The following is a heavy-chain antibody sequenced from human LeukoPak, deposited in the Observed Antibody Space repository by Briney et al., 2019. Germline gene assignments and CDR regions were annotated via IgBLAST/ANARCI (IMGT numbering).Heavy chain of an antibody. J-gene: IGHJ4*02. D-gene: IGHD6-13*01. CDR1: GYSITSGYY. CDR3: ARQRIAAAGLGDFDY. CDR2: IYHSGST. Sequence: SETLSLTCTVSGYSITSGYYWGWIRQPPGKGLEWIGSIYHSGSTYYNPSLKSRVTISVDTSKNQFSLKLSSVTAADTAVYYCARQRIAAAGLGDFDYWAREPWSPSPQ. V-gene: IGHV4-38-2*02.